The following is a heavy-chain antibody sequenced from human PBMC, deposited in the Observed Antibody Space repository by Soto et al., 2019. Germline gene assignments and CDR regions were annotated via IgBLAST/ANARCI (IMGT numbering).Heavy chain of an antibody. J-gene: IGHJ5*02. CDR1: GFIFSNYA. D-gene: IGHD1-26*01. V-gene: IGHV3-30*01. CDR3: ARAPNRLGGFWFDP. Sequence: GGSLRLSCAASGFIFSNYAVHWVRQAPGKGLEWLALISHDGYDKYYVDSVKGRFTISRDNSKSTLYLQMNSLRPEDTAVYYCARAPNRLGGFWFDPWGQGTLVTVSS. CDR2: ISHDGYDK.